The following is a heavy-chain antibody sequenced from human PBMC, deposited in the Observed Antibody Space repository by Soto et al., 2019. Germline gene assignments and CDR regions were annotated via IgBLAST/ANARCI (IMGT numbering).Heavy chain of an antibody. CDR3: ARKYSNLDF. D-gene: IGHD4-4*01. J-gene: IGHJ4*02. Sequence: SETLSLTCTVSGDAISTYYWSWIRQPPGKGLEWIGYIYYSGTTNHNPSLKSRVTISVDTSKNQFSLKLSSVTAADTAVYYCARKYSNLDFWGQGALVTVSS. CDR1: GDAISTYY. CDR2: IYYSGTT. V-gene: IGHV4-59*01.